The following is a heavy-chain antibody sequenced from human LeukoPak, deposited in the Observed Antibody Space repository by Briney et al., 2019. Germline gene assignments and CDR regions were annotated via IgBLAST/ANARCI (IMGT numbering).Heavy chain of an antibody. CDR3: ARDGAGKDYYYYMDV. J-gene: IGHJ6*03. Sequence: SETLSLTCTVSGGSISSYYWSWIRQPAGKGPEWIGRIYTSGSTNYNPSLKSRVTMSVDTSKNQFSLKLSSVAAADTAVYYCARDGAGKDYYYYMDVWGKGTTVTVSS. CDR2: IYTSGST. V-gene: IGHV4-4*07. CDR1: GGSISSYY. D-gene: IGHD6-13*01.